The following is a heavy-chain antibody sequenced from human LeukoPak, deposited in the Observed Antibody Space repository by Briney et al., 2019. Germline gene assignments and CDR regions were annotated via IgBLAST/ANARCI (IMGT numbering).Heavy chain of an antibody. CDR3: ATYYDDIWGSPLD. V-gene: IGHV4-39*02. CDR2: IYNYGTT. D-gene: IGHD3-16*01. J-gene: IGHJ4*01. Sequence: PSETLSLTCAVSGVSMTSNSYYWVWLRQPPGKGLEWIASIYNYGTTYYNPSLKSRVTISVDTSKNHFSLRLSSVTAGDTAVYYCATYYDDIWGSPLDWSHGTLVTVSS. CDR1: GVSMTSNSYY.